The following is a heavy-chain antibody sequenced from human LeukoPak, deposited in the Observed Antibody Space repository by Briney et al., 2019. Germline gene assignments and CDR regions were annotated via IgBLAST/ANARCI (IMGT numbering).Heavy chain of an antibody. CDR3: ARERSSQGYFDF. J-gene: IGHJ4*02. D-gene: IGHD6-6*01. CDR1: GYSFTSYW. Sequence: GGSLKISCKGSGYSFTSYWIGWVRQLPGKGLEGMGIIYPGDSDTRYSPSFQGQVTISADKSISTAYLQWSSLKASDTAMYYCARERSSQGYFDFWGQGTLVTVSS. CDR2: IYPGDSDT. V-gene: IGHV5-51*01.